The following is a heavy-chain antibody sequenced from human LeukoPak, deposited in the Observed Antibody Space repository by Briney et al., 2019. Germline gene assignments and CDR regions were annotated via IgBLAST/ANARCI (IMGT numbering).Heavy chain of an antibody. CDR3: AKTSRVNSAYDSPFDY. Sequence: PGGSLRLSCATSGFTFSTYAMSWVRQAPGKGLEWVSAVRGSGRDTYYADSVKGRFTISRDNSKNTLHLQMNSLRAEDTAIYYCAKTSRVNSAYDSPFDYWGQGTLVTVSS. J-gene: IGHJ4*02. V-gene: IGHV3-23*01. D-gene: IGHD5-12*01. CDR2: VRGSGRDT. CDR1: GFTFSTYA.